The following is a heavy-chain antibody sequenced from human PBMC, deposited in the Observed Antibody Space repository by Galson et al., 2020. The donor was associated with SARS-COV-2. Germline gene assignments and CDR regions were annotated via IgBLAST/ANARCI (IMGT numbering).Heavy chain of an antibody. CDR1: GFTFSTYA. Sequence: GESLKISCSASGFTFSTYAMHWVRQAPGKGLEYVSAISSNGGSTYYADSVKGRFTIPRDNSKNTLYLQMSSLRAEDTAVYYCVKDFLVLGTRVDYWGQGTLVTVSS. CDR3: VKDFLVLGTRVDY. J-gene: IGHJ4*02. D-gene: IGHD7-27*01. V-gene: IGHV3-64D*06. CDR2: ISSNGGST.